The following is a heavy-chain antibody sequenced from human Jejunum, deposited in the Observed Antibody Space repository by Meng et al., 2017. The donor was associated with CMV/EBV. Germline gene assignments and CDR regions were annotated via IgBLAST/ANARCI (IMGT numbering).Heavy chain of an antibody. J-gene: IGHJ4*02. CDR1: GGSISSYY. V-gene: IGHV4-59*01. CDR2: IHYSEST. CDR3: VRGVSPTEWPLEK. D-gene: IGHD3-3*01. Sequence: TVSGGSISSYYWSWVRQSPGKGLEWLGYIHYSESTKYNPSLESRVTMSLDRSRNQFSLRLSSVTAADTAVYFCVRGVSPTEWPLEKWGQG.